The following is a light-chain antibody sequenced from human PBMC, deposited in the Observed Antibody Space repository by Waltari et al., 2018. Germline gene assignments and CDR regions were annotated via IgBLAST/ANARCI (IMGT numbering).Light chain of an antibody. CDR3: MQARQTPYT. Sequence: IVMTQSPLSLPVTPGEPASISCRASQSLLHRNGYNYLDWYLQKPGQSPPLLIFLGSTRASGVPERFRGGASGTQFTLRISRVEAEDVGVYYCMQARQTPYTFGQGTKLEIK. CDR1: QSLLHRNGYNY. J-gene: IGKJ2*01. V-gene: IGKV2-28*01. CDR2: LGS.